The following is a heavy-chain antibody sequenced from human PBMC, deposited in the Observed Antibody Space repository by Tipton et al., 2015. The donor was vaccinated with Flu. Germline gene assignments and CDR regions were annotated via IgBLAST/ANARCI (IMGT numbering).Heavy chain of an antibody. CDR1: GFTFSSYS. Sequence: SLRLSCAASGFTFSSYSMNWVRQAPGKGLEWVSSISSSSSYIYYADSVKGRFTISRDSAKNSLYLQMNSLRAEDTAVYYCARHSPLPIFGVVPRTAPFDYWGQGTLVTVSS. J-gene: IGHJ4*02. D-gene: IGHD3-3*01. V-gene: IGHV3-21*01. CDR2: ISSSSSYI. CDR3: ARHSPLPIFGVVPRTAPFDY.